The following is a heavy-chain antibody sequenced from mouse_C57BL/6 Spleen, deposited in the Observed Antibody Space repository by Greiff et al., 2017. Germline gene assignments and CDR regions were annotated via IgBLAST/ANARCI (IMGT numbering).Heavy chain of an antibody. CDR1: GFTFSSYA. J-gene: IGHJ2*01. Sequence: EVMLVESGGGLVKPGGSLKLSCAASGFTFSSYAMSWVRQTPEKRLEWVATISDGGSYTYYPDNVKGRFTISRDNAKNNLYLQMGHLKSEDTAMYYCASNCNFSFDYWGQGTTLTVSS. CDR2: ISDGGSYT. D-gene: IGHD2-1*01. CDR3: ASNCNFSFDY. V-gene: IGHV5-4*03.